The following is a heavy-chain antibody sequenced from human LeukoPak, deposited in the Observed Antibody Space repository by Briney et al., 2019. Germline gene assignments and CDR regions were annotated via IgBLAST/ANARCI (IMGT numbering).Heavy chain of an antibody. CDR1: GYTFTSYG. J-gene: IGHJ5*02. CDR2: NSAYNGNT. D-gene: IGHD3-16*01. V-gene: IGHV1-18*04. Sequence: GASVKVSCKASGYTFTSYGISWVRQAPGQGLEWMGWNSAYNGNTNYAQKLQGRVTMTTDTSTSTAYMELRSLRSDDTAVYYCARDPLGGAVADNWFDPWGQGTLVTVSS. CDR3: ARDPLGGAVADNWFDP.